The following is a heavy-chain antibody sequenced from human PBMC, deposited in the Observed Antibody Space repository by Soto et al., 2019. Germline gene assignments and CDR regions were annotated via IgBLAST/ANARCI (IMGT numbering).Heavy chain of an antibody. V-gene: IGHV1-2*04. D-gene: IGHD3-22*01. J-gene: IGHJ6*02. Sequence: QVQLVQSGAEVKKPGASVKVSCKASGYTFTGYYMHWVRQAPGQGLEWMGWINPNSGGTNYAKKFQGWVTMTRDTSISTAYMELSRLRSDDTAVYYCARAGSVIKDYYYYGMDVWGQGTTVTVSS. CDR2: INPNSGGT. CDR1: GYTFTGYY. CDR3: ARAGSVIKDYYYYGMDV.